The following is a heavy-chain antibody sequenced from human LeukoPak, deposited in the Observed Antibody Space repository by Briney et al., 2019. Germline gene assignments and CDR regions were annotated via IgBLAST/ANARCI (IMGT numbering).Heavy chain of an antibody. V-gene: IGHV4-30-2*01. CDR3: ARVGQANWFDP. CDR1: GGSISSGGYY. J-gene: IGHJ5*02. Sequence: SQTLSLTCTVSGGSISSGGYYWSWIRQPPGKGLEWIGYIYHSGSTYYNPSLKSRVTISVDRSKNQFSLKLSSVTAADTAVYYCARVGQANWFDPRGQGTLVTVSS. CDR2: IYHSGST.